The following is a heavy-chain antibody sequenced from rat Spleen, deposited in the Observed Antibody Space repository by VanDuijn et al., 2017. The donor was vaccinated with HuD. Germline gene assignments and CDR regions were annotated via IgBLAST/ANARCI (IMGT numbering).Heavy chain of an antibody. J-gene: IGHJ3*01. CDR2: ISTGGGNT. Sequence: EVQLVESGGGLVQPGRSMKLSCAASGFTFSNYYMAWVRQAPTKGLGWVASISTGGGNTYYRDSVKGRFTISRDNAKSTLYLQMDSLRSEDTATYYCARRHYSGNWFAYWGQGTLVTVSS. D-gene: IGHD1-1*01. V-gene: IGHV5-25*01. CDR1: GFTFSNYY. CDR3: ARRHYSGNWFAY.